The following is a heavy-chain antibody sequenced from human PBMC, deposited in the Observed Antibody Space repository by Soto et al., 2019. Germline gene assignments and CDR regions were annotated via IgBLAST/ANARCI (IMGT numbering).Heavy chain of an antibody. J-gene: IGHJ4*02. V-gene: IGHV3-23*01. D-gene: IGHD3-22*01. Sequence: GGSLRLSCAASGFTFSSYAMSWFRQAPGKGLEGVSAISGSGGSTYYAASAKGRFTISTHHSKHTLYLQMNSLTAEDTAVYYCAPPPRDSYDSSGYCILWGQGTLVTVSS. CDR2: ISGSGGST. CDR1: GFTFSSYA. CDR3: APPPRDSYDSSGYCIL.